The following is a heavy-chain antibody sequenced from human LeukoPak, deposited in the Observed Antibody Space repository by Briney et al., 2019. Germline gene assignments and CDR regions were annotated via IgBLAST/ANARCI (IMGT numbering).Heavy chain of an antibody. CDR2: ISAYNGNT. J-gene: IGHJ4*02. CDR1: GYTFTSYG. CDR3: ARDRGMAVAGEIDY. V-gene: IGHV1-18*01. Sequence: GASVKVSCKASGYTFTSYGISWVRQAPGQGLEWMGWISAYNGNTNYAQKLQGRVTMTTDTSTSTAYMELRSLRSDDTAVYYCARDRGMAVAGEIDYWGQGTPVTVSS. D-gene: IGHD6-19*01.